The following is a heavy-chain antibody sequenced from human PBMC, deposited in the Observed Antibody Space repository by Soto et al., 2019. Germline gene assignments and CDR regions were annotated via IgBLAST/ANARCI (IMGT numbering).Heavy chain of an antibody. V-gene: IGHV3-21*01. J-gene: IGHJ6*02. CDR3: AKESNWGDYYYYGMDV. CDR2: ISSSSSYI. Sequence: EVQLVESGGGLVKPGGSLRLSCAASGFTFSSYSMNWVRQAPGKGLEWVSSISSSSSYIYYADSVKGRFTISRDNAKNSLYLQMNSPRAEDTAVYYCAKESNWGDYYYYGMDVWGQGTTVTVSS. CDR1: GFTFSSYS. D-gene: IGHD7-27*01.